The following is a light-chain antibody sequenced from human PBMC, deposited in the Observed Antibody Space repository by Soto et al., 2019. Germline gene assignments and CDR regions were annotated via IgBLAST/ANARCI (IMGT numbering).Light chain of an antibody. CDR3: RAYAARILYV. Sequence: QSALTRPPSASGSPGQSLTISCTGTSSDIGGYNSVSWYQQHPGKAPKLIIYEVTKRPSGVPDRFSGSKSGNTASLTVSGLQAEYEADYYCRAYAARILYVLVTGTKV. CDR1: SSDIGGYNS. J-gene: IGLJ1*01. V-gene: IGLV2-8*01. CDR2: EVT.